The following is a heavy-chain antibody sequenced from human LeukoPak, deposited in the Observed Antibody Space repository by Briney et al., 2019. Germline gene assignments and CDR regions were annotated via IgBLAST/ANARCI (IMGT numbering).Heavy chain of an antibody. D-gene: IGHD2-15*01. CDR2: ISSSSSYT. V-gene: IGHV3-11*06. Sequence: GGSLRLSCAASGFTFSDYYMSWIRQAPGKGLEWVSYISSSSSYTNYADSVKGRFTISRDNAKNSLYLQMNSLRAEDTAVYYCASPDDYCSGGSCYDVWGKGTTVTVSS. J-gene: IGHJ6*04. CDR1: GFTFSDYY. CDR3: ASPDDYCSGGSCYDV.